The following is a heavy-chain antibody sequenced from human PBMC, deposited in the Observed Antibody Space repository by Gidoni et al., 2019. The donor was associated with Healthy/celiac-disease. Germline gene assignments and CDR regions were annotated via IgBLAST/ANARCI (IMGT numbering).Heavy chain of an antibody. V-gene: IGHV3-48*04. CDR2: ISSSSSTI. Sequence: EVQLVESGGGWVQPGGSLKPSCAASGFTFSTYRLNGFRQAPGKGLEWFSYISSSSSTIYYADSVKGRFTISRDNAKNSLYLQMNSLRAEDTAVYYCARVGYYDSSGYYSHYYYYGMDVWGQGTTVTVSS. D-gene: IGHD3-22*01. CDR3: ARVGYYDSSGYYSHYYYYGMDV. CDR1: GFTFSTYR. J-gene: IGHJ6*02.